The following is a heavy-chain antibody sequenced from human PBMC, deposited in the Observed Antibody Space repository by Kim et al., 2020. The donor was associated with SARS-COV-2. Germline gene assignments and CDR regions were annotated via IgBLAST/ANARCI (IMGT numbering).Heavy chain of an antibody. Sequence: SETLSLTCAVSGGSISSGGYSWSWIRQPPGKGLEWIGYIYHSGSTYYNPSLKSRVTISVDRSKNQFSLKLSSVTAADTAVYYCARGYFDWPFPGNWFDPWGQGTLVTVSS. J-gene: IGHJ5*02. CDR1: GGSISSGGYS. CDR2: IYHSGST. D-gene: IGHD3-9*01. V-gene: IGHV4-30-2*01. CDR3: ARGYFDWPFPGNWFDP.